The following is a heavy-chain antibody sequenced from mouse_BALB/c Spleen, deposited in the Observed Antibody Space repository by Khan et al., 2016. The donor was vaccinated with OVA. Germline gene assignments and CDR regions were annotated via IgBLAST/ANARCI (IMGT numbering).Heavy chain of an antibody. Sequence: EVQLQESGPGLVKPSQSLSLTCTVTGYSITSGYAWNWIRQFPGNKLEWMGYISYSGGTSYNPSLKSRISITRETSKNQFFLQLNSVTTEDTATYYCARGNYYGYYFDYWGQGTTRTVSS. CDR2: ISYSGGT. D-gene: IGHD1-1*01. J-gene: IGHJ2*01. V-gene: IGHV3-2*02. CDR3: ARGNYYGYYFDY. CDR1: GYSITSGYA.